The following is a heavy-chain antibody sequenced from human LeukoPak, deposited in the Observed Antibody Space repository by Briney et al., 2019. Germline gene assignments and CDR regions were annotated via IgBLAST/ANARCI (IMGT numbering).Heavy chain of an antibody. CDR1: GFTFSSYS. CDR3: ARDPGDDPPYFDY. J-gene: IGHJ4*02. CDR2: ISSSSSSTI. Sequence: GGSLRLSCAASGFTFSSYSMNWVRQAPGKGREGVSYISSSSSSTIYYADSVKGRFTISRDNAKNSLYLQMNSLRAEDTAVYYCARDPGDDPPYFDYWGQGTLVTVSS. D-gene: IGHD2-21*02. V-gene: IGHV3-48*04.